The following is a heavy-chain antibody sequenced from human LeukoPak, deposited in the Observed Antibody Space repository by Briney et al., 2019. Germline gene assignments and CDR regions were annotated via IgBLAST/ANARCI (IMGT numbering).Heavy chain of an antibody. J-gene: IGHJ4*02. V-gene: IGHV3-23*01. D-gene: IGHD2/OR15-2a*01. Sequence: GGSLRLFCAASGFTFSSYGTSWVRQAPGKGLEWVSAISGSGGSTYYADSVKGRFTISRDNSKNTLYLQMNNLRAEDTAVYYCTRDATQYLRYGYFDSWGQGILVTVSS. CDR1: GFTFSSYG. CDR3: TRDATQYLRYGYFDS. CDR2: ISGSGGST.